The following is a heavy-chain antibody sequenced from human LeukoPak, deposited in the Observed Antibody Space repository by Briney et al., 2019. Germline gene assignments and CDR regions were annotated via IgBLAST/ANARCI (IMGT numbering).Heavy chain of an antibody. J-gene: IGHJ3*02. D-gene: IGHD3-10*01. V-gene: IGHV5-51*01. CDR2: IYPGDSDT. CDR3: ARGDDAFDI. Sequence: GESLKISCKGSGYSFPSYWIGWVRKMPGKGLEWMGIIYPGDSDTRHNPSFQGQVTISADKSIGTAYLQWNSLKASDTAIYYCARGDDAFDIWGQGTMVTVSS. CDR1: GYSFPSYW.